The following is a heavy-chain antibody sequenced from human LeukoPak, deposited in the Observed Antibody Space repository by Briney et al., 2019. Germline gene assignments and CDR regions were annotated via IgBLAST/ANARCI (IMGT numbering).Heavy chain of an antibody. CDR1: GFTFSNYA. CDR3: AKGGWGNLDSWFAP. J-gene: IGHJ5*02. V-gene: IGHV3-23*01. CDR2: ISGSGGRT. Sequence: PGGSLRLSCAVSGFTFSNYAMNWVRQAPGKGLEWVSAISGSGGRTYYADSVKGRFTISRDNSKNTVYLQMSSLRAEDTAVYYCAKGGWGNLDSWFAPWGQGAQVTVSS. D-gene: IGHD1-26*01.